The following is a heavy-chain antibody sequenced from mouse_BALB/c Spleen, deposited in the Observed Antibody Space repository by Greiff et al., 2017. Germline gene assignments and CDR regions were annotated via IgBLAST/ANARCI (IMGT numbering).Heavy chain of an antibody. V-gene: IGHV1-26*01. Sequence: EVQLQQSGPELVKPGASVKLSCKASGYSFTAHYMHWVKQSHVKSLEWIGRINPYDGATSYTQKFKDKDSLTVDKSSSTAYMGLHSLTSEDSASYYCGTGSYWYFDVWGAGTTVTISS. CDR1: GYSFTAHY. J-gene: IGHJ1*01. D-gene: IGHD4-1*01. CDR3: GTGSYWYFDV. CDR2: INPYDGAT.